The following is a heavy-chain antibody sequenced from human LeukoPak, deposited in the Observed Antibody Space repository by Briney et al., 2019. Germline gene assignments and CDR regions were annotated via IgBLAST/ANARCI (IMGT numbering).Heavy chain of an antibody. CDR1: GYTFNTYG. J-gene: IGHJ4*02. CDR2: ISAYNGYT. CDR3: ARDLRPYYYGSGKTDY. V-gene: IGHV1-18*01. Sequence: ASVKVSCKASGYTFNTYGITWVRQAPGQGLEWMGWISAYNGYTNYAQKLQGRVTMTTDTSTNTAYMELRSLRSDDTAVYYCARDLRPYYYGSGKTDYWGQGTLVTVSS. D-gene: IGHD3-10*01.